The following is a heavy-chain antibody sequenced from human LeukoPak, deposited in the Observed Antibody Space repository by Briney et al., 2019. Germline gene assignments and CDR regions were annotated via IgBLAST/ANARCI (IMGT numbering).Heavy chain of an antibody. Sequence: PSETLSLTCTVSGGSVSSGSYYWSWIRQPPGRGLEWIGYIYYSGSTNYNPSLKSRVTISVDTSKNQFSLKLSSVAAADTAIYYCARSRVPGYCSGGSCYGTFPYYYGMDVWGQGTTVTVSS. J-gene: IGHJ6*02. D-gene: IGHD2-15*01. CDR1: GGSVSSGSYY. V-gene: IGHV4-61*01. CDR2: IYYSGST. CDR3: ARSRVPGYCSGGSCYGTFPYYYGMDV.